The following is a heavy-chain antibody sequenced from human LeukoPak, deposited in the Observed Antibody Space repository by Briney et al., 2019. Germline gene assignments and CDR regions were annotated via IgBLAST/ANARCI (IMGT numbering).Heavy chain of an antibody. V-gene: IGHV3-7*01. Sequence: GGSLRLSCAASGFTFSSYWMSWVRQAPRKGLEWVANIKQDGSEKYYVDSVKGRFTISRDNAKNSLYLQMNSLRAEDTAVYYCAGKRYCSGGSCPDVFQHWGQGTLVTVSS. D-gene: IGHD2-15*01. CDR1: GFTFSSYW. CDR3: AGKRYCSGGSCPDVFQH. CDR2: IKQDGSEK. J-gene: IGHJ1*01.